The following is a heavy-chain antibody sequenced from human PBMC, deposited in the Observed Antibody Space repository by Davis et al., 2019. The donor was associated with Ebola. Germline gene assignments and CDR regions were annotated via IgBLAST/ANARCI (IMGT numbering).Heavy chain of an antibody. V-gene: IGHV3-11*01. Sequence: LSLTCTVSGVSISSNDYYWGWIRQPPGKGLEWISYIDASGTSIYYAGSVKGRFITSRNNARNALYLQMDSLRAEDTAIYYCAREELRCGGDCHVYWGQGALVTVSS. CDR2: IDASGTSI. D-gene: IGHD2-21*01. CDR3: AREELRCGGDCHVY. CDR1: GVSISSNDYY. J-gene: IGHJ4*02.